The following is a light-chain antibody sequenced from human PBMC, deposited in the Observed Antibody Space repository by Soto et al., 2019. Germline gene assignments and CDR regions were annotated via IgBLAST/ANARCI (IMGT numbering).Light chain of an antibody. V-gene: IGLV2-23*02. CDR1: SSDVGCYNL. CDR2: EVS. CDR3: CSYAGSSTYYV. Sequence: QSALTQPASVSGSPGQSITISCTGTSSDVGCYNLVSWYQHHPGKAPKLMIYEVSKRPSGVSNRFSGSKSGNTASLTISGLQVEDEADYYCCSYAGSSTYYVFGTGIKLTVL. J-gene: IGLJ1*01.